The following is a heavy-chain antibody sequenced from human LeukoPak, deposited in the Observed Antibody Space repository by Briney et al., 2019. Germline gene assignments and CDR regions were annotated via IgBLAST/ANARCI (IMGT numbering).Heavy chain of an antibody. J-gene: IGHJ4*02. CDR2: ISWNSGSI. CDR1: GFTFDDYA. CDR3: AKEGGSYFY. D-gene: IGHD1-26*01. V-gene: IGHV3-9*01. Sequence: GGSLRLSCAASGFTFDDYAMHWVRQAPGKGLEWVSGISWNSGSIGYADSVKGRFTISRDNAKNSLYLQMNSLRAEDTALYYCAKEGGSYFYWGQGTLVTVSS.